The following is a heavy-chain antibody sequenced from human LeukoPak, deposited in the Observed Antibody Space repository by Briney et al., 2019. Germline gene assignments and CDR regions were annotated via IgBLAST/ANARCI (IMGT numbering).Heavy chain of an antibody. D-gene: IGHD4-23*01. CDR2: INHSGST. CDR3: ARSRYGGYYYYYGMDV. CDR1: GGSFSGYY. V-gene: IGHV4-34*01. J-gene: IGHJ6*02. Sequence: SETLSLTCAVYGGSFSGYYWSWIRQPPGKGLEWIGEINHSGSTNYNPSLKSRVTISVDTSKNQFSLKLSSVTAADTAVYYCARSRYGGYYYYYGMDVWGQGTTVTVSS.